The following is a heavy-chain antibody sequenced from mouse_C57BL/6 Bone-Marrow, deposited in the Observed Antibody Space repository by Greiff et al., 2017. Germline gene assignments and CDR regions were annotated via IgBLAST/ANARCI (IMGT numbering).Heavy chain of an antibody. V-gene: IGHV1-26*01. CDR2: INPNNGGT. J-gene: IGHJ2*01. Sequence: EVQLQQSGPELVKPGASVKISCKASGYTFTDYYMNWVKQSHGKSLEWIGDINPNNGGTSYNQKFKGKATLTVDKSSSTAYMELRSLTSEESAVYYCARGRISNDGYFDYWGQGTTLTVSS. D-gene: IGHD2-12*01. CDR1: GYTFTDYY. CDR3: ARGRISNDGYFDY.